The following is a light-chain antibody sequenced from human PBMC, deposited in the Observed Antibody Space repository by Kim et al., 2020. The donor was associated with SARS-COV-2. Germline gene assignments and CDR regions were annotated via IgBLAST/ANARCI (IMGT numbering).Light chain of an antibody. CDR2: GNS. CDR3: QSYDSSLSVVV. Sequence: VTITCTGTSSNTGAGSYVHWYQQLPGTAPTLLIYGNSNRPSGVPDRFSGSKSGTSGSLAITGLQAEDEAEYYCQSYDSSLSVVVFGGGTQLTVL. J-gene: IGLJ2*01. V-gene: IGLV1-40*01. CDR1: SSNTGAGSY.